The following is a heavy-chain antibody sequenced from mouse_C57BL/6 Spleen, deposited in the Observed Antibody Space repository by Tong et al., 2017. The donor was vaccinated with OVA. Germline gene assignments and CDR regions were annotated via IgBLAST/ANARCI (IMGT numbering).Heavy chain of an antibody. Sequence: VQLQESGPELVKPGASVKISCKASGYAFSSSWMNWVKQRPGKGLEWIGRIYPGDGDTNYNGKFKGKATLTADKSSSTAYMQLSSLTSEDSAVYFCARHSSGYPSYWGQGTTLTVSS. V-gene: IGHV1-82*01. CDR3: ARHSSGYPSY. CDR1: GYAFSSSW. J-gene: IGHJ2*01. D-gene: IGHD3-2*02. CDR2: IYPGDGDT.